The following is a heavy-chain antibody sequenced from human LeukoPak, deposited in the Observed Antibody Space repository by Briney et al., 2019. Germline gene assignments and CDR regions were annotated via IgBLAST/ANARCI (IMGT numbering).Heavy chain of an antibody. D-gene: IGHD5-12*01. CDR3: ARVVGGYDFWGYYYYYYMDV. J-gene: IGHJ6*03. CDR1: GFTFSSYS. Sequence: PGGSLRLSCAASGFTFSSYSMNWVRQAPGKGLEWVANIKQDGSEKYYVDSVKGRFTISRDNAKNSLYLQMNSLRAEDTAVYYCARVVGGYDFWGYYYYYYMDVWGKGTTVTISS. CDR2: IKQDGSEK. V-gene: IGHV3-7*01.